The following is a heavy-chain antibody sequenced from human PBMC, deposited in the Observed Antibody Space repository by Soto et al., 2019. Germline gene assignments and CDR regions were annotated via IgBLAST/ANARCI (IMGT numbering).Heavy chain of an antibody. CDR2: SIDKAKGYST. CDR3: VRAMYYTNSSGYTRCFDY. V-gene: IGHV3-72*01. D-gene: IGHD3-22*01. CDR1: GFSLSDHY. J-gene: IGHJ4*02. Sequence: EVHLVESGGDLVQPGGSLRLSCAVSGFSLSDHYIVWFRQAPGKGVEWGGCSIDKAKGYSTEYAAAGKVRFTTRRHDSNTSVILKMNSFKTENTPVYDCVRAMYYTNSSGYTRCFDYWGRGTLVTVSS.